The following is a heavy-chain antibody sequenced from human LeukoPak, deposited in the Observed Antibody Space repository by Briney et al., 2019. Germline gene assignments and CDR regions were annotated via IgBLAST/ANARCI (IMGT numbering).Heavy chain of an antibody. J-gene: IGHJ4*02. D-gene: IGHD3-22*01. Sequence: GGSLRLSCAASGFTFSSYAMHWVRQAPGKGLEWVAVISYDGSNKYYADSVKGRFTISRDNSKNTLYLQMNSLRAEDTAVYYCARGVKDYYDSSGDYFDYWGQGTLVTVSS. CDR3: ARGVKDYYDSSGDYFDY. V-gene: IGHV3-30-3*01. CDR1: GFTFSSYA. CDR2: ISYDGSNK.